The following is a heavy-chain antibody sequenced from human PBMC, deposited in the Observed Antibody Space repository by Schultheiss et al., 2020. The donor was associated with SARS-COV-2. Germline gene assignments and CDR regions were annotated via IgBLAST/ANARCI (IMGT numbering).Heavy chain of an antibody. CDR2: IDHSGST. CDR3: ARGPDSGSYYAWFAT. Sequence: SETLSLTCTVSGGSISSSSYYWNWIRQPPGKGLEWIGEIDHSGSTYYNPSLKSRVTISVDTPKNQFSLKLTSVTAADTAVYYCARGPDSGSYYAWFATWGQGTLVTVSS. J-gene: IGHJ5*02. CDR1: GGSISSSSYY. D-gene: IGHD1-26*01. V-gene: IGHV4-39*07.